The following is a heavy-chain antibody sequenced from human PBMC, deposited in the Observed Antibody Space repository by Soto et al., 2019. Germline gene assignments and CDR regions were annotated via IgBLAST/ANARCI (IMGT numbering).Heavy chain of an antibody. CDR3: ARAGVATIYPGNNCSDP. V-gene: IGHV4-59*08. Sequence: SETLSLTCTVSGGSISSYYWSWIRQPPGKGLEWIGYIYYSGSTNYNPSLKSRVTISVDTSKNQFSLNLSSVTAADTAMYYCARAGVATIYPGNNCSDPWGQEPLVTVS. D-gene: IGHD5-12*01. J-gene: IGHJ5*02. CDR1: GGSISSYY. CDR2: IYYSGST.